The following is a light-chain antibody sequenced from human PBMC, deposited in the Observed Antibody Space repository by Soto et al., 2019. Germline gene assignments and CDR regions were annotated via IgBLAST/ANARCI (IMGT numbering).Light chain of an antibody. CDR2: DAS. J-gene: IGKJ1*01. CDR1: QRVRSSF. CDR3: QQYGSSPKT. V-gene: IGKV3-20*01. Sequence: SVFPQSPGTLSLSQGQRPNLSRRASQRVRSSFFAWYQQKPGQAPRLVIYDASSRATGIPDRFSGSESGTDFTLNISRREPEDFAVYYCQQYGSSPKTFGQGTKVDIK.